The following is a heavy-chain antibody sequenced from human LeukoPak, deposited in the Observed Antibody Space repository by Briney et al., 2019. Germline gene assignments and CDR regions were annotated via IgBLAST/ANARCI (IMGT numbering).Heavy chain of an antibody. CDR1: GFTFSSYG. J-gene: IGHJ4*02. CDR2: ISYDGSDK. D-gene: IGHD3-16*01. Sequence: GGSLRLSCAASGFTFSSYGLHWVRQAPGKGLEWVAVISYDGSDKWYTDSVKGRFTISRDNSKSTLYLQMNSLTADDTALYYCAKDPFYDYIWATYSPGGFDYWGQGTLVTVSS. V-gene: IGHV3-30*18. CDR3: AKDPFYDYIWATYSPGGFDY.